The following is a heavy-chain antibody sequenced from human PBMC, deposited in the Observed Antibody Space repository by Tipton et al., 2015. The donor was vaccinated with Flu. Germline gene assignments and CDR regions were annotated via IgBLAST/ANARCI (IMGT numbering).Heavy chain of an antibody. CDR3: ARGPNYYQSYMDV. Sequence: QSGAEVKKPGSSVKVSCKASGGIFRSHAISWVRQAPGQGLEWMGGIIAIFGTTNYAQKFQGRVTITADESTSTVYMELISVTSEDTAVYFCARGPNYYQSYMDVWGTGTTVIVSS. V-gene: IGHV1-69*01. CDR1: GGIFRSHA. CDR2: IIAIFGTT. J-gene: IGHJ6*03.